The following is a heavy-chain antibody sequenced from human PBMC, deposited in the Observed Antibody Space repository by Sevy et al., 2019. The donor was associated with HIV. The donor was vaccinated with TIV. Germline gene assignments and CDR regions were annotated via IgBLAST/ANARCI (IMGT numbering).Heavy chain of an antibody. CDR1: GYTFTGYY. D-gene: IGHD2-15*01. V-gene: IGHV1-2*02. J-gene: IGHJ4*02. CDR3: AKAGISGSDFDS. Sequence: ASVKVSCKAYGYTFTGYYIHWVRQAPGRGLEWMGWINPNSGGTSYVQKFQGRVNMSRDTSITTAYMELSSLRSDDTAVYFCAKAGISGSDFDSWGQGTRVTVSS. CDR2: INPNSGGT.